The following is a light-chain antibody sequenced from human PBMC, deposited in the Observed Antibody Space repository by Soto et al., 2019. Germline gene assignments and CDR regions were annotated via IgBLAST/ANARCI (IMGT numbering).Light chain of an antibody. CDR3: QQYNIYWT. Sequence: DIQMTQSPSTLSASVGDRVTITCRASQSISSWLAWYQQKPGKAPKLLIYDASSLESEVPSRFSGSGSGTEFTLTISSLQPDDFATYYCQQYNIYWTFGQGTKVEIK. CDR1: QSISSW. V-gene: IGKV1-5*01. CDR2: DAS. J-gene: IGKJ1*01.